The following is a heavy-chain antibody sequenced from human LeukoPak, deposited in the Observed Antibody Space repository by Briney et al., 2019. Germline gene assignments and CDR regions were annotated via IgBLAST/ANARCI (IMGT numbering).Heavy chain of an antibody. Sequence: TGGSLRLSCAASGFTFSSYGMHWVRQAPGKGLEWVAVISYDGSNKYYADSVKGRFTVSRDNSKNTLYLQMNSLRAEDTAVYYCARVVGELSSHFDYWGQGTLVTVSS. J-gene: IGHJ4*02. CDR3: ARVVGELSSHFDY. V-gene: IGHV3-30*03. D-gene: IGHD3-16*02. CDR2: ISYDGSNK. CDR1: GFTFSSYG.